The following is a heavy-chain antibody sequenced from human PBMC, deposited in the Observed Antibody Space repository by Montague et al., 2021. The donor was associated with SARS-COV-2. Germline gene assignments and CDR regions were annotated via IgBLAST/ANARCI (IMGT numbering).Heavy chain of an antibody. D-gene: IGHD3-10*01. V-gene: IGHV6-1*01. Sequence: CAISGDSVSSNSAAWNWIRQSPSRGLEWLGRTYYRSKWYNGYAVSVKSRITINPDTSKNQFSLQLNSVTPEDTAVYYCARGLWFGELLYYYYYYGMDVWGQGTTVTVSS. CDR3: ARGLWFGELLYYYYYYGMDV. J-gene: IGHJ6*02. CDR1: GDSVSSNSAA. CDR2: TYYRSKWYN.